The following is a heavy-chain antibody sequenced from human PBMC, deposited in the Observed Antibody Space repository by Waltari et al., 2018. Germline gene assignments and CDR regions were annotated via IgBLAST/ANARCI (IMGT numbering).Heavy chain of an antibody. Sequence: EVQLVESGGGLVQPGGSLRLSCAASGFTFSSYWMSWVRQAPGKGLEWVANIKQDGSEKYYVDSVKGRFTISRDNSKNTLYLQMNSLRAEDTAVYYCAKGPPFYDFWSGYVLDYWGQGTLVTVSS. CDR3: AKGPPFYDFWSGYVLDY. V-gene: IGHV3-7*01. D-gene: IGHD3-3*01. J-gene: IGHJ4*02. CDR2: IKQDGSEK. CDR1: GFTFSSYW.